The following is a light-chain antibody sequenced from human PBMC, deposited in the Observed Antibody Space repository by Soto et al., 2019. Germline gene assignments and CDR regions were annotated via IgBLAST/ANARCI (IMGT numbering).Light chain of an antibody. CDR1: QSVSSIY. CDR2: GAS. CDR3: QQYGSSPLT. J-gene: IGKJ4*01. V-gene: IGKV3-20*01. Sequence: EIVLTQSPATLSLSPGERATLSCRASQSVSSIYLAWYQQKPGQAPRLLIYGASNRATGIPDRFSGGGSGTDFTLTISRLEPEDFAVYYCQQYGSSPLTFGGGTKVDIK.